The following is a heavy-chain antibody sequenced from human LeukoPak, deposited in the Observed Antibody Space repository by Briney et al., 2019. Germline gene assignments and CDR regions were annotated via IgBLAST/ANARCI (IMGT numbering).Heavy chain of an antibody. CDR1: GYTLTELS. V-gene: IGHV1-24*01. CDR2: FDPEDGET. D-gene: IGHD6-13*01. Sequence: ASVKVSCKVSGYTLTELSMHWVRQAPGKGLEWMGGFDPEDGETIYAQKFQGRVTMTEDTSTDTAYMELSSLRSKDTAVYYCAIPGGSSRDFDYWGQGTLVTVSS. CDR3: AIPGGSSRDFDY. J-gene: IGHJ4*02.